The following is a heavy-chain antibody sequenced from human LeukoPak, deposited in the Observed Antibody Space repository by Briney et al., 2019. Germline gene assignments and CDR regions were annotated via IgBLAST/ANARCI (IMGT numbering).Heavy chain of an antibody. CDR2: IKSKTDGGTT. Sequence: GGSLRLSCAASGFTFSNAWMSWVRQAPGKGLEWVGRIKSKTDGGTTDYAAPVKGRFTISRDDSKNTLYLQMNSLKTEDTAVYYCSAHLGVGRSWWLLDYWGQGTLVTVSS. D-gene: IGHD6-13*01. CDR3: SAHLGVGRSWWLLDY. J-gene: IGHJ4*02. V-gene: IGHV3-15*01. CDR1: GFTFSNAW.